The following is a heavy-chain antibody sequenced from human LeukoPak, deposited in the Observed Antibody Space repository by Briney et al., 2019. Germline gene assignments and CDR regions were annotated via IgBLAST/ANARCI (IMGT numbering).Heavy chain of an antibody. CDR1: GFTLSSNF. V-gene: IGHV3-66*01. CDR2: IHTGGST. D-gene: IGHD2-21*02. J-gene: IGHJ3*01. Sequence: GGSLRLSCAASGFTLSSNFMAWVRQAPGRGLEWVSVIHTGGSTYYVDSVKGRFTISRDDSRNTFYLQMNSLRAEDAAVYYCAVLVTKGSWRGLWGQGTMVTVSS. CDR3: AVLVTKGSWRGL.